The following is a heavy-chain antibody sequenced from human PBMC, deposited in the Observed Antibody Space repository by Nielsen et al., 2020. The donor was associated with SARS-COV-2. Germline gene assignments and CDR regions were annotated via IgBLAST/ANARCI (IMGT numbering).Heavy chain of an antibody. V-gene: IGHV3-7*03. J-gene: IGHJ4*02. Sequence: GESLKISCAASGFTFGNHWMSWVRQAPGKGLEWVANIKQDGNEKYYVDSVRGRFTISRDNAKNSLFLQMTSLRPDDTALYFCAKDPRPSIYGDYTFDYWGQGTLVTVSS. CDR1: GFTFGNHW. CDR2: IKQDGNEK. D-gene: IGHD4-17*01. CDR3: AKDPRPSIYGDYTFDY.